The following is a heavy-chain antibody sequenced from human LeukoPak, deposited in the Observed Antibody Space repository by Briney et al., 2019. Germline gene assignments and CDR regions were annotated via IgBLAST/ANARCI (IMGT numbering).Heavy chain of an antibody. D-gene: IGHD3-9*01. V-gene: IGHV3-11*06. CDR3: ARGVDFDWLLYYY. J-gene: IGHJ4*02. CDR1: GFTFSDYY. Sequence: GGSLRLSCAASGFTFSDYYMSWIRQAPGKGLEWVSYTSSSSSYTNYADSVKGRFTISRDNAKNSLYLQMNSLRAEDTAVYYCARGVDFDWLLYYYWGQGTLVTVSS. CDR2: TSSSSSYT.